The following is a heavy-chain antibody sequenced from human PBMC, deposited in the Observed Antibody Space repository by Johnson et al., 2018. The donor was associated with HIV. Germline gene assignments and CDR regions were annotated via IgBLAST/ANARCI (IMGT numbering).Heavy chain of an antibody. CDR3: AKDRGLWFGDDAFDI. D-gene: IGHD3-10*01. Sequence: VQLVESGGGLVQPGGSLRLSCAASGFTVSSNYMSWVRQAPGKGLEWVANIKHDGSEKYYVDSVTGRFTISRDNSKNTLYLQMDSLRAEDTAVYYCAKDRGLWFGDDAFDIWGQGTMVTVSS. CDR2: IKHDGSEK. CDR1: GFTVSSNY. J-gene: IGHJ3*02. V-gene: IGHV3-7*01.